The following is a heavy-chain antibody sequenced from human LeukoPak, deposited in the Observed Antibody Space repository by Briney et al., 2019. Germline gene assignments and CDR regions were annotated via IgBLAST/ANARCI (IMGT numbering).Heavy chain of an antibody. CDR2: INHSGST. CDR1: GGSFSGYY. V-gene: IGHV4-34*01. Sequence: SETLSLTCAVYGGSFSGYYWSWIRQPPGKGLEWIGEINHSGSTNYNPSLKSRVTISVDKSKNQFSLKLSSVTAADTAVYYCASWDSSSSHFDYWGQGTLVTVSS. CDR3: ASWDSSSSHFDY. D-gene: IGHD6-6*01. J-gene: IGHJ4*02.